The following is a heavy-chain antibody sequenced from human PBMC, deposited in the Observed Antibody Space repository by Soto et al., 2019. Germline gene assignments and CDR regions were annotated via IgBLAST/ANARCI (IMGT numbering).Heavy chain of an antibody. D-gene: IGHD3-10*01. V-gene: IGHV4-59*01. Sequence: SETLSLTCTVSGGSISSYYWSWIRQPPGKGLKRIGYIYYSGSTNYNPSLKSRVTISVDTSKNQFSLKLSSVNAADTAVYYCVRGISYYYGSGSYPNWFDPWGQGTLVTVSS. CDR1: GGSISSYY. CDR3: VRGISYYYGSGSYPNWFDP. J-gene: IGHJ5*02. CDR2: IYYSGST.